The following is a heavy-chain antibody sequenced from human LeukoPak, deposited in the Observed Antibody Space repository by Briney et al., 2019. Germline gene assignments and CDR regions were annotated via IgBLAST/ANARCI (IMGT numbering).Heavy chain of an antibody. Sequence: GGSLRLSCAGSGFTFSTYGMHWVRQAPGKGLEWVAVVSYDGSSIYYADSVKGRFTISRDNSKNTLYLQMNSLRDEDTAVYYCARELYGSGSYMDYWGQGTLVTVSS. J-gene: IGHJ4*02. CDR2: VSYDGSSI. V-gene: IGHV3-30*03. CDR1: GFTFSTYG. CDR3: ARELYGSGSYMDY. D-gene: IGHD3-10*01.